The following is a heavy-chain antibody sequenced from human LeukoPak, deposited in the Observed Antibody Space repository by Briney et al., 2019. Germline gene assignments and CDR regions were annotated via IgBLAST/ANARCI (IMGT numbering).Heavy chain of an antibody. CDR2: IANYGGST. J-gene: IGHJ4*02. CDR3: AKSHSVEQRGYFDY. V-gene: IGHV3-23*01. CDR1: GFTFTTYA. D-gene: IGHD1/OR15-1a*01. Sequence: PGGSLRLSCAASGFTFTTYAMSWVRQAPGKGLEWVSTIANYGGSTYYADPVKGRFTISRDNSKNTVYLQMNSLRAEDMAVYYCAKSHSVEQRGYFDYWGQGTLVPVSS.